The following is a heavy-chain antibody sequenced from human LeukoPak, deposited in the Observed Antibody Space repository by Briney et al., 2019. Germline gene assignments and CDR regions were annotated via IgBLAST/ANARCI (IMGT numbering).Heavy chain of an antibody. D-gene: IGHD2-2*01. Sequence: ASVKVSCKASGYTFTSYGISWVRQAPGQGLEWMGWISAYNGNTNYAQKLQGRVTMTTDTSTSTAYMELRSLRSDDTAVYYRAREYCSSTSCYTVRPYYYYGMDVWGQGTTVTVSS. CDR2: ISAYNGNT. CDR3: AREYCSSTSCYTVRPYYYYGMDV. J-gene: IGHJ6*02. CDR1: GYTFTSYG. V-gene: IGHV1-18*04.